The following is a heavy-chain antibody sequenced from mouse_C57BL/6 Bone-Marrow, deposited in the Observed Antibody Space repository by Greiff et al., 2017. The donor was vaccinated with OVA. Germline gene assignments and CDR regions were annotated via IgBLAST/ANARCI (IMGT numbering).Heavy chain of an antibody. CDR2: IYIGNGYT. V-gene: IGHV1-58*01. CDR1: GYTFTSYG. Sequence: VQLKESGAELVRPGSSVKMSCKTSGYTFTSYGINWVKQRPGQGLEWIGYIYIGNGYTEYNEKFKGKATLTSDTSSSTAYMQLSSLTSEDSAIYFCARRKNYYGSSPYFDYWGQGTTLTVSS. CDR3: ARRKNYYGSSPYFDY. J-gene: IGHJ2*01. D-gene: IGHD1-1*01.